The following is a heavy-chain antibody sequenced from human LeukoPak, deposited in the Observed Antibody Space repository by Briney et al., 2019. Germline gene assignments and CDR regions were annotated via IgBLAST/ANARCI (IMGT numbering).Heavy chain of an antibody. D-gene: IGHD5-24*01. CDR3: ARFDGYTSDY. CDR1: GGSISSYF. Sequence: SETLSLTCTVSGGSISSYFWTWIRQPPGKGLEWIGYIHYSGTTNYNPSLKARVTISVDTSKNQFSLNLTSVTAADTALYYCARFDGYTSDYWGQGTLVTVPS. J-gene: IGHJ4*02. V-gene: IGHV4-59*01. CDR2: IHYSGTT.